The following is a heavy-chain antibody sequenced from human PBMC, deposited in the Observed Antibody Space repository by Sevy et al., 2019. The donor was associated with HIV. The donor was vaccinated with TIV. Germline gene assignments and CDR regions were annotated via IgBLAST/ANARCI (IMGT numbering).Heavy chain of an antibody. CDR2: IYTSGST. CDR1: GGSISSYY. V-gene: IGHV4-4*07. CDR3: ARDIQEKRYCSSTSCYPSYNWFDP. Sequence: SETLSLTCTVSGGSISSYYWSWIRQPAGKGLEWIGRIYTSGSTNYNPSLKSRVTMSVDTSKNQFSLKLSSVTAADTAVYYCARDIQEKRYCSSTSCYPSYNWFDPWGQGTLVTVSS. D-gene: IGHD2-2*01. J-gene: IGHJ5*02.